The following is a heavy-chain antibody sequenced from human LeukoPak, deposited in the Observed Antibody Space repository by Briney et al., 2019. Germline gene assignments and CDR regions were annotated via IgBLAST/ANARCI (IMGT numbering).Heavy chain of an antibody. CDR2: IKSKTDGGTT. D-gene: IGHD1-26*01. J-gene: IGHJ4*02. V-gene: IGHV3-15*01. CDR1: GFTFNNAW. CDR3: TTDPSGGYGSPFDY. Sequence: GGSLRLSCAASGFTFNNAWMNWVRQTPGKGLEWVGRIKSKTDGGTTDYAAPVKGRFTISRDDSKNTLYLQMNSLKTEDTAVYYCTTDPSGGYGSPFDYWGQGTLVTVSS.